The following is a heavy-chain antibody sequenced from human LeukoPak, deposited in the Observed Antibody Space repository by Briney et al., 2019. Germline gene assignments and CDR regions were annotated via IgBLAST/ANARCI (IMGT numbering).Heavy chain of an antibody. D-gene: IGHD6-13*01. Sequence: GGSLRLSCAASGFTFNNYGIHWVRQAPGKGLEWVAVITHDGSNAYYADSVRGRFTISRDNSRNTLYLQMNSLRTEDTAVYYCARESMGISYYMDVWGKGTTVTISS. J-gene: IGHJ6*03. CDR1: GFTFNNYG. CDR3: ARESMGISYYMDV. CDR2: ITHDGSNA. V-gene: IGHV3-30*03.